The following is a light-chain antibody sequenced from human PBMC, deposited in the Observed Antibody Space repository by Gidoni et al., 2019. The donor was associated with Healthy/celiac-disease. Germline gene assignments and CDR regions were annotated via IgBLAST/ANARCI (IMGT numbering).Light chain of an antibody. V-gene: IGKV1-39*01. J-gene: IGKJ3*01. CDR2: AAS. CDR3: QQSYSTHPRT. CDR1: QSISSY. Sequence: DIQMTQSPSSLSASVGDRVTITCRASQSISSYLNWYQQKPGKAPKLLIYAASSLQSGVPSRFSGSGSGTDFTLTISSLQPEDFATYYCQQSYSTHPRTFGPGTKVDIK.